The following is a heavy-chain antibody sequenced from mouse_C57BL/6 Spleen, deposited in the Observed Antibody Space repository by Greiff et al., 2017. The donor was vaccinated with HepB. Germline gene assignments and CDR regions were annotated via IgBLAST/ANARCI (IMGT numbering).Heavy chain of an antibody. D-gene: IGHD3-2*02. CDR2: ISYDGSN. Sequence: VQLQESGPGLVKPSQSLSLTCSVTGYSITSGYYWNWIRQFPGNKLEWMGYISYDGSNNYNPSLKNRISITRDTSKNQFFLKLNSVTTEDTATYYCARAGSSGSAWFAYWGQGTLVTVSA. V-gene: IGHV3-6*01. CDR3: ARAGSSGSAWFAY. CDR1: GYSITSGYY. J-gene: IGHJ3*01.